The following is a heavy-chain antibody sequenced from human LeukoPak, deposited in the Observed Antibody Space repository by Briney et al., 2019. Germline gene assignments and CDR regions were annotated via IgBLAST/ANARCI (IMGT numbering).Heavy chain of an antibody. J-gene: IGHJ4*02. CDR3: ARDSFKHQSGYGLFDY. V-gene: IGHV1-2*02. D-gene: IGHD5-12*01. Sequence: ASVKVSCKASGYTFTGYYMHWVRQAPGQGLEWMGWINPNSGGTNYAQKFQGRVTMTRDTSISTAYMELSRLRSDDTAVYYCARDSFKHQSGYGLFDYWGQGTLVTVSS. CDR1: GYTFTGYY. CDR2: INPNSGGT.